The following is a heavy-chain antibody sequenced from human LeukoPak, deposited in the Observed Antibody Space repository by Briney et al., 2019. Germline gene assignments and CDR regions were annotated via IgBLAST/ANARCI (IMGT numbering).Heavy chain of an antibody. CDR2: IYYSANS. Sequence: PSETLSLTCTVSGGSISTYYWSWSRQPPGKGLEWIGYIYYSANSNYNPSLKSRVTISFDTPKNQFSLKPSSVTAADTAVYYCAGLGASGNGYLSWFDPWGQGTLVTVSS. CDR3: AGLGASGNGYLSWFDP. CDR1: GGSISTYY. D-gene: IGHD3-22*01. V-gene: IGHV4-59*01. J-gene: IGHJ5*02.